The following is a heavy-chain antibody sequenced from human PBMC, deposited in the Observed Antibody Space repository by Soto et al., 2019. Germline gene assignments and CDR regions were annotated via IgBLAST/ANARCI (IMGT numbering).Heavy chain of an antibody. J-gene: IGHJ4*02. Sequence: GESLKISCTTSGYSFSNYWIAWVRQMPGKGLEWMGMIFPIDSETRYNPSFQGQVTLSADKSVNTAYLQWSSLKASDSAIYFCARRYTFGPSFDFWGQGTPVTVSS. CDR2: IFPIDSET. V-gene: IGHV5-51*01. D-gene: IGHD5-18*01. CDR1: GYSFSNYW. CDR3: ARRYTFGPSFDF.